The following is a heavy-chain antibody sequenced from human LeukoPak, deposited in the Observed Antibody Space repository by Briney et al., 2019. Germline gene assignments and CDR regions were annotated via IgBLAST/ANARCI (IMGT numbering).Heavy chain of an antibody. Sequence: SETLSLTCSASDGSINSYYWNWIRRPPGKGLEWIGYIYYSGSTNYNPSLKSRVTISVDTSKNQFSLKLSSVTAADTAVYYCAREEAVAGLGYWGQGTLVTVSS. CDR2: IYYSGST. CDR3: AREEAVAGLGY. D-gene: IGHD6-19*01. CDR1: DGSINSYY. V-gene: IGHV4-59*01. J-gene: IGHJ4*02.